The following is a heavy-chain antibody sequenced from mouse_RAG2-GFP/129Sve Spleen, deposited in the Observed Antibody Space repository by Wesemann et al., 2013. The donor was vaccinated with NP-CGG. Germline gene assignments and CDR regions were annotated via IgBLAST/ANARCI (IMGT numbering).Heavy chain of an antibody. CDR3: TRFDLPYAMDY. Sequence: XKLSCKASGYTFTSYWMHWVKQRPGQGLEWIGNIYPGSGSTNYDEKFKSKATLTVDTSSSTAYMQLSSLTSEDSAVYYCTRFDLPYAMDYWGQGTSVTVSS. J-gene: IGHJ4*01. V-gene: IGHV1S22*01. CDR1: GYTFTSYW. CDR2: IYPGSGST.